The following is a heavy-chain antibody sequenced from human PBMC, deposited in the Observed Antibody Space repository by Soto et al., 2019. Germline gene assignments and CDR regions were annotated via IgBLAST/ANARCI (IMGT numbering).Heavy chain of an antibody. CDR3: TKVGGLYDFWSGPLHFDL. CDR2: ISWNSDSI. V-gene: IGHV3-9*01. J-gene: IGHJ4*02. D-gene: IGHD3-3*01. CDR1: GFIFDDFA. Sequence: EAQLVESGGGFVQPGRSLRLSCAGSGFIFDDFATHWVRQAPGKGLEWVSGISWNSDSIGYADSVKGRFTISRDNAKNALYLQMNSLRVEDTALYYCTKVGGLYDFWSGPLHFDLWGQGTLVTVSS.